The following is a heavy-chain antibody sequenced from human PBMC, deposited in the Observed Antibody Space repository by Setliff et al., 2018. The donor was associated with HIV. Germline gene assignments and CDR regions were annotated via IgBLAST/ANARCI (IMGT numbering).Heavy chain of an antibody. Sequence: GASVKVSCKPSGYTFTNYDINWVRQAAGQGLEWMGWMNPDSRNTGYAQRFEGSVTMTWDTSISTAYMELNNVKFEDTAVYYCARTRWGAPVDSWGQGTLVTVS. CDR3: ARTRWGAPVDS. CDR2: MNPDSRNT. D-gene: IGHD3-16*01. J-gene: IGHJ4*02. V-gene: IGHV1-8*02. CDR1: GYTFTNYD.